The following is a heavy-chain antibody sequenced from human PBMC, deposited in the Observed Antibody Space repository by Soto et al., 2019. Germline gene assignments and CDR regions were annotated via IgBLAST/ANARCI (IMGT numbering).Heavy chain of an antibody. J-gene: IGHJ5*02. D-gene: IGHD4-17*01. Sequence: GGSLRLSCAASGFSLSSYAMSWVRQAPGKGLEWVSTFSGTGGYTYYADAVKGRFTISRDDSKNTLFLHMNSLRAADTAVYYCARGQRALITYGPFDPWGQGTLVTVSS. CDR3: ARGQRALITYGPFDP. CDR1: GFSLSSYA. V-gene: IGHV3-23*01. CDR2: FSGTGGYT.